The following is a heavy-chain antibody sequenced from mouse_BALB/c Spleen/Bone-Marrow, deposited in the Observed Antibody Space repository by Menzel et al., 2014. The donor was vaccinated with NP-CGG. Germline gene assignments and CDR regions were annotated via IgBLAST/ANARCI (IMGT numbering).Heavy chain of an antibody. CDR1: GYAFTYYL. J-gene: IGHJ3*01. V-gene: IGHV1-54*01. Sequence: VQLQQSGAEQVRPGTSVKVSCKAAGYAFTYYLIDWIKQRPGQRPGQGLEWIGVINPGTGGTNYNEKFKGRATLTADNSSSTAYMRLSSLTSDDSAVYFCARRPWFAYWGQGTLVTVSA. CDR3: ARRPWFAY. CDR2: INPGTGGT.